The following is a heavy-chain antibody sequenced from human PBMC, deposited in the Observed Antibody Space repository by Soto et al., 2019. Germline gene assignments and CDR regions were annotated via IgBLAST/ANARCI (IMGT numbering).Heavy chain of an antibody. V-gene: IGHV4-34*01. Sequence: SETLSLTCAVYGGSFSGYYWSWIRQPPGKGLEWIGEINHSGSTNYNPSLKSRVTISVDTSKNQFSLTLKSVTAADTAVYYCASGGNWFDPWGQVVLVT. CDR1: GGSFSGYY. CDR2: INHSGST. CDR3: ASGGNWFDP. J-gene: IGHJ5*02.